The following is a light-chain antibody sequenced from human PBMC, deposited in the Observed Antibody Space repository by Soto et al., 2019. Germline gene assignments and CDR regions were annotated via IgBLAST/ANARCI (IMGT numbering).Light chain of an antibody. J-gene: IGKJ5*01. V-gene: IGKV3-15*01. CDR1: QSVYSN. Sequence: IVMTQSPATLSVSPGERATLSCRASQSVYSNLAWYQQKPGQAPRLLIYATSTRATGIPARFSGSGSGTECTLTISGLQSEDFAIYYCQQYNKWPLTFDQGTRLEIK. CDR3: QQYNKWPLT. CDR2: ATS.